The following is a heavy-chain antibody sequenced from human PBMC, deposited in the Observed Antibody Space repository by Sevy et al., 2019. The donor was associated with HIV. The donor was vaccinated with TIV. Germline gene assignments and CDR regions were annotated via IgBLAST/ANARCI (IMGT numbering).Heavy chain of an antibody. Sequence: GGSLRLSCAASGFIFSDRYMNWIRQAPGKGLEWIAYITSNGNTIYYADSVKGRFTISRDNAKNSLFLQMNSLGAEDTAVYYCARSLLVDGRWGPPYGMDVWGQGTTVTVSS. J-gene: IGHJ6*02. CDR1: GFIFSDRY. V-gene: IGHV3-11*01. CDR3: ARSLLVDGRWGPPYGMDV. D-gene: IGHD3-16*01. CDR2: ITSNGNTI.